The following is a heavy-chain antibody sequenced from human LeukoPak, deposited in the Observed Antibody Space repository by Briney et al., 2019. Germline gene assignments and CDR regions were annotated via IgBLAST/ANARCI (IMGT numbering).Heavy chain of an antibody. Sequence: ASVKVSCKASGYIFTNYGISWVRQAPGQGLEWMGWISVYNGNTNYAQKFQGRVTMTTDTSTSTAYMELRSLRSEDTAVYYCARAIDSSSRGNWFDPWGQGTLVTVSS. CDR1: GYIFTNYG. D-gene: IGHD6-13*01. J-gene: IGHJ5*02. CDR2: ISVYNGNT. V-gene: IGHV1-18*01. CDR3: ARAIDSSSRGNWFDP.